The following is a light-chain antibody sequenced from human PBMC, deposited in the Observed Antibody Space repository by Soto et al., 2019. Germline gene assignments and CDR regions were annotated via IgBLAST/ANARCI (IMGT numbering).Light chain of an antibody. CDR3: QQSYSLPPLT. V-gene: IGKV1-39*01. CDR1: QSISSY. Sequence: DIQMTQSPSSLSASIEDRVTITCRASQSISSYLNWYQQKSGKAPKLLIFAASTLQSGVPSRFSGSGSGTDFTLTISSLQPEDFATYYCQQSYSLPPLTFGGGTKVEIK. CDR2: AAS. J-gene: IGKJ4*01.